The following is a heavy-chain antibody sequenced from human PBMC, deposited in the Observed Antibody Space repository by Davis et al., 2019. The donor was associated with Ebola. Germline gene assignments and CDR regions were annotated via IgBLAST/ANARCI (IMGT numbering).Heavy chain of an antibody. CDR2: MNPNSGNT. CDR3: AIGGRAGGFDY. J-gene: IGHJ4*02. CDR1: GYTFISYD. V-gene: IGHV1-8*01. Sequence: AASVKVSCKASGYTFISYDIHWVRQAAGQGLEWMGWMNPNSGNTGYAPKFQGRVTMTRDTSISTAYMEVRSLRSEDTAVYYCAIGGRAGGFDYWGQGTLVTVSS.